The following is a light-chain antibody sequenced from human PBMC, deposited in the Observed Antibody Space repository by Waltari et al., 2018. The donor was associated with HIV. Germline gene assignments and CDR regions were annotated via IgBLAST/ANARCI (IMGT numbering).Light chain of an antibody. Sequence: QSALTQPRSVSGSPGQSVTISCTGTSSDVGGYNYVSWYQQHPGKAPKLMIYDVSKRPSGVSNRFSGSKSGNTASLTISGLQAEDEADYYCATWDDSLNGLNWVFGGGTKLTVL. CDR2: DVS. CDR3: ATWDDSLNGLNWV. V-gene: IGLV2-11*01. J-gene: IGLJ3*02. CDR1: SSDVGGYNY.